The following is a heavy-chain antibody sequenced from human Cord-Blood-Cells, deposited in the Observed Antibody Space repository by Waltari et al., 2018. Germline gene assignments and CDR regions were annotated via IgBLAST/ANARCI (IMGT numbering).Heavy chain of an antibody. Sequence: QLQLQESGPGLAKPSETLSLTCTVSGGSISSSSYYWGWIRQPPGKGLEWIGSIFYSGGTDYNPSLMSRVNISVDTSQTQFSLKLSSVTAADTAVYYCARQVATIRDAFDIWGQGTMVTVSS. CDR3: ARQVATIRDAFDI. J-gene: IGHJ3*02. D-gene: IGHD5-12*01. CDR2: IFYSGGT. V-gene: IGHV4-39*01. CDR1: GGSISSSSYY.